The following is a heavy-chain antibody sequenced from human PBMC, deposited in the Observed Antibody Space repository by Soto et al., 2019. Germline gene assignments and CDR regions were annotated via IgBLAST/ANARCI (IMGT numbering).Heavy chain of an antibody. Sequence: ESGPTLVNPTQTLTLTCTFSGFSLSTSGVGVGWIRQPPGKALEWLALIYWDDDKRYSPSLKSRLTITKDTSKNQVVLTMTNMDPVDTATYYCAHVRLYDILTGYYALFDHWGQGTLVTVSS. CDR3: AHVRLYDILTGYYALFDH. CDR2: IYWDDDK. J-gene: IGHJ4*02. CDR1: GFSLSTSGVG. V-gene: IGHV2-5*02. D-gene: IGHD3-9*01.